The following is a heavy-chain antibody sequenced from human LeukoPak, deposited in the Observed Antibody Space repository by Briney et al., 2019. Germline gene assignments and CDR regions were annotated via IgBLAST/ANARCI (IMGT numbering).Heavy chain of an antibody. V-gene: IGHV4-59*08. J-gene: IGHJ3*02. CDR2: IYYSGST. CDR3: ARQPGGTAASDI. D-gene: IGHD1-14*01. Sequence: PSETLSLTCTVAGGSISSYYWSWSRHPPGKGLEWIAYIYYSGSTNYNPSLKSRVTISVDTSKNQFSLKLSSVTAADTAVYYCARQPGGTAASDICGQGTMVTVSS. CDR1: GGSISSYY.